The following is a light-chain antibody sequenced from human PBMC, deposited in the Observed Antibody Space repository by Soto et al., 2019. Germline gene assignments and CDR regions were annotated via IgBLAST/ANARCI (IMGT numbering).Light chain of an antibody. V-gene: IGLV2-14*01. CDR3: SSYTSSSTRV. CDR1: SSDVGAYNY. CDR2: EVS. Sequence: QSALTQPPSASGSPGQSVTISCTGSSSDVGAYNYVSWYQQHPGKAPKLLIYEVSNRPSGVSNRFSGSKSGNTASLTISGLQAEDEADYYCSSYTSSSTRVFGTGTRSPS. J-gene: IGLJ1*01.